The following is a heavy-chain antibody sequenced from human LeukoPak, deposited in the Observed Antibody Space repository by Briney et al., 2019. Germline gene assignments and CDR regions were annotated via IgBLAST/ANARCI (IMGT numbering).Heavy chain of an antibody. D-gene: IGHD3-22*01. Sequence: PGGSLRLSCAASGFTFSSYAMSWVRQAPGKGLEWVSAISGSGGSTYYADSVKGRFTISRDNSKNTPYLQMNSLRAEDTAVYYCAKVGHYYDSSGYSIGDAFDIWGQGTMVTVSS. CDR1: GFTFSSYA. V-gene: IGHV3-23*01. J-gene: IGHJ3*02. CDR2: ISGSGGST. CDR3: AKVGHYYDSSGYSIGDAFDI.